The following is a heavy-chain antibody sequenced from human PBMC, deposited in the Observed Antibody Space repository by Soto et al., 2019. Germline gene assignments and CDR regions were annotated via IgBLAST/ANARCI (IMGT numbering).Heavy chain of an antibody. CDR2: INLNDGGT. V-gene: IGHV1-2*02. Sequence: GASVEVCCKTSHYMFTNNVVSLLLRSPEQGLEWMGWINLNDGGTNSPRKFQGRLTMTRDKSITTVYMELSRLRSDDTAVYFCVRDAPSHQSIFALWGQGTLVPVSS. CDR1: HYMFTNNV. CDR3: VRDAPSHQSIFAL. J-gene: IGHJ4*02. D-gene: IGHD3-3*01.